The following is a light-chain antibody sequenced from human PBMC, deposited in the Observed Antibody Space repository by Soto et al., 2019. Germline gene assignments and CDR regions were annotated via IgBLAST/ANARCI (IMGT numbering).Light chain of an antibody. CDR3: QQYGSSPFT. CDR2: DAS. V-gene: IGKV3-11*01. Sequence: EIVLTHSPATLSLSPCERATLSFRASQSVSSYLLWYQQKPGQTPRLLIYDASNRATGIPARFSGSGSGTDFTLTISRLEPEDFAVCYCQQYGSSPFTFGPGTKVDIK. CDR1: QSVSSY. J-gene: IGKJ3*01.